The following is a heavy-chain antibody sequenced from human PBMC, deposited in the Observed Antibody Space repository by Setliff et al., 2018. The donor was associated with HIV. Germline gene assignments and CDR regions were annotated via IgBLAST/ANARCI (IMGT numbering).Heavy chain of an antibody. Sequence: SETLSLTCAVHGGPLTDHYWNWIRQSPGKGLEWIAEVHHTGYLNYNPSLKSRVTISRDPSTKQFSLKMTSMTAADTAVYYCTVYNTGSSKDHYWGQGTPVTVSS. V-gene: IGHV4-34*01. CDR2: VHHTGYL. J-gene: IGHJ4*02. CDR3: TVYNTGSSKDHY. D-gene: IGHD2-8*02. CDR1: GGPLTDHY.